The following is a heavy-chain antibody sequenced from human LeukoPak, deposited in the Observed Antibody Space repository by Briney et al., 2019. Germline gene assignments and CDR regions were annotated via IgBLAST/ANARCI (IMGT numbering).Heavy chain of an antibody. V-gene: IGHV1-2*02. CDR2: INPNSGGT. CDR1: GYTFTGYY. Sequence: ASVKVSCKGSGYTFTGYYMHWVRQAPGQGLEWMGWINPNSGGTNYAQKFQGRVTMTRDTSISTAYMELSRLSSDDTAVYYCARDYSYGDYVGSPDYWGQGTLVTVSS. CDR3: ARDYSYGDYVGSPDY. J-gene: IGHJ4*02. D-gene: IGHD4-17*01.